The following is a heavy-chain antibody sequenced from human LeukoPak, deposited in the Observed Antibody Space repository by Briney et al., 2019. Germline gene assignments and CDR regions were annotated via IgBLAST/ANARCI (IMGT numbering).Heavy chain of an antibody. Sequence: GGSLTLSCAASGFTFSSYGMQWLREAPGKGLEGLAVISYDGSNKYYAHSVKGRFTISRDNSKNTLYLQMNSLRAEDTAVYYCAKDGYSSRRVVGYFYYWGQGTLVTVSS. CDR1: GFTFSSYG. D-gene: IGHD6-13*01. J-gene: IGHJ4*02. CDR2: ISYDGSNK. V-gene: IGHV3-30*18. CDR3: AKDGYSSRRVVGYFYY.